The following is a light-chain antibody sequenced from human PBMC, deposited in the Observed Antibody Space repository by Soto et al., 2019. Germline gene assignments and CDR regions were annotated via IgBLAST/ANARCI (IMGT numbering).Light chain of an antibody. CDR1: ISDVGSYNY. CDR3: GSYTTSSNYV. CDR2: DVS. Sequence: QSALTQPASVSGPPGQSITISCTGTISDVGSYNYVSWYQQYPGKAPKLMIYDVSTRPSGVSDRFSGPKSGNTASLTISGLRAEDEADYYCGSYTTSSNYVFGTGTKVTVL. V-gene: IGLV2-14*03. J-gene: IGLJ1*01.